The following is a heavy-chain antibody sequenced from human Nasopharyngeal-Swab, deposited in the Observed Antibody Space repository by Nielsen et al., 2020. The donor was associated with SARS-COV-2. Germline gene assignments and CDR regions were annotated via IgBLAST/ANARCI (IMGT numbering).Heavy chain of an antibody. D-gene: IGHD3-10*01. CDR3: AREFYYRFDY. V-gene: IGHV3-66*01. J-gene: IGHJ4*02. CDR2: MYHDGRT. Sequence: WIRQPPGKGLEWVSVMYHDGRTYYIDSVKGRFTISRDNSKNTVYLQMNSLRAEDTAVYYCAREFYYRFDYWGQGTLVTVSS.